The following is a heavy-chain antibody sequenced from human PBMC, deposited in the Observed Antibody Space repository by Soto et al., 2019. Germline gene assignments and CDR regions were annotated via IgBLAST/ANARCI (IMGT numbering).Heavy chain of an antibody. CDR2: IYYSGST. CDR1: GGSISSGDYY. J-gene: IGHJ6*02. CDR3: ARVAWPDYDFWSGPDYGMDV. D-gene: IGHD3-3*01. V-gene: IGHV4-30-4*01. Sequence: PSETLSLTCTVSGGSISSGDYYWSWIRQPPGKGLEWIGYIYYSGSTYYNQSLKSRVTISVDTSKNQFSLKLSSVTAADTAVYYCARVAWPDYDFWSGPDYGMDVWGQGTTVTVSS.